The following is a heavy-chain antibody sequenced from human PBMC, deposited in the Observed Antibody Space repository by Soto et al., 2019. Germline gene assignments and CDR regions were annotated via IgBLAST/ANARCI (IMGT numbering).Heavy chain of an antibody. V-gene: IGHV1-69*05. J-gene: IGHJ5*02. CDR2: IVPIYRTA. D-gene: IGHD5-18*01. CDR3: VRDASSGYRGWWDP. CDR1: GGTFSSYR. Sequence: ASVKVSCKASGGTFSSYRINWVRQAPGQGLEWVGGIVPIYRTADYAQKFQGRVILTTDTATSTAYMELGSLRSDDTAVYYCVRDASSGYRGWWDPWGQGTLVTVSS.